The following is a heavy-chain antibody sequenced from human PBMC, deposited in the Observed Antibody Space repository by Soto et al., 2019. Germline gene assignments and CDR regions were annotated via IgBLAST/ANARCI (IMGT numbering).Heavy chain of an antibody. V-gene: IGHV1-2*02. D-gene: IGHD2-2*01. CDR3: ARQLFPGRSRFPFGY. CDR2: INPNSGGT. Sequence: GASVKVSCKASGYTFTGYYMHWVRQAPGQGLEWMGWINPNSGGTNYAQKFQGRVTMTRDTSISTAYMELSRLRSDDTAVYYCARQLFPGRSRFPFGYWGQGTLVTVSS. J-gene: IGHJ4*02. CDR1: GYTFTGYY.